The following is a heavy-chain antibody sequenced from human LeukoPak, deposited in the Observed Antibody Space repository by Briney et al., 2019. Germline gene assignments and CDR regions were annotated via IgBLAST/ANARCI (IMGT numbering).Heavy chain of an antibody. V-gene: IGHV3-21*01. J-gene: IGHJ6*04. CDR2: ISSSSSYI. Sequence: PGGSLRLSCAASGFTFSSYEMNWVRQAPGKGLEWVSSISSSSSYIYYADSVKGRFTISRDNAKNSLYLQMNSLRAEDTAVYYCATQTGYYRRDGHYGMDVWGKGTTVTVSS. CDR1: GFTFSSYE. D-gene: IGHD3-9*01. CDR3: ATQTGYYRRDGHYGMDV.